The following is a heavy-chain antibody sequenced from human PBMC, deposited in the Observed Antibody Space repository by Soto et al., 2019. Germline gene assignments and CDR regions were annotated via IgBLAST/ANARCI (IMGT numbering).Heavy chain of an antibody. V-gene: IGHV3-30-3*01. CDR2: ISHDGSNK. CDR1: GFTFSSYA. D-gene: IGHD3-3*01. CDR3: ARVRYYDFWSGYYMYYYYGMDV. J-gene: IGHJ6*02. Sequence: GGSLRLSCAASGFTFSSYAMHWVCQAPGKGLEWVAVISHDGSNKYYADSVKGRFTISRDNSKNTLYLQMNSLRAEDTAVYYCARVRYYDFWSGYYMYYYYGMDVWGQGTTVTVSS.